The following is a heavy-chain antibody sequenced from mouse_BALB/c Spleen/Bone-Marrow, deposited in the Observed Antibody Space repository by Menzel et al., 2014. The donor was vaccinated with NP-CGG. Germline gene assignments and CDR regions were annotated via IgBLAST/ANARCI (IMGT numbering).Heavy chain of an antibody. CDR1: GFDFSRYW. V-gene: IGHV4-1*02. J-gene: IGHJ2*01. CDR3: ARLGYYGSSDY. D-gene: IGHD1-1*01. CDR2: INPDSSTT. Sequence: EVQGVESGGGLVQPGGSLKLSCAASGFDFSRYWMSWVRQAPGKGLEWIGEINPDSSTTNYTPSIKNKFIISRDNAKNTLYLQMSKVRSEDTALYYCARLGYYGSSDYWGQGTTLTVSS.